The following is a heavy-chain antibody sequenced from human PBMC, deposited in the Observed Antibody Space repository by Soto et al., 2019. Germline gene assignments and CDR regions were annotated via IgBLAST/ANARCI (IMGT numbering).Heavy chain of an antibody. D-gene: IGHD1-26*01. V-gene: IGHV3-72*01. CDR2: VRKELRGYAT. J-gene: IGHJ5*02. CDR3: VRDRSWSYES. Sequence: EVQLVESGGNLVQPGGPLRPSWLAPGFTLTDPFMDWFRQAPGKGLEWVGRVRKELRGYATDYAPSVKGRFIISRDDSHNSIYLQMNSLRTEDTAVYYCVRDRSWSYESWGLGTLVTVSS. CDR1: GFTLTDPF.